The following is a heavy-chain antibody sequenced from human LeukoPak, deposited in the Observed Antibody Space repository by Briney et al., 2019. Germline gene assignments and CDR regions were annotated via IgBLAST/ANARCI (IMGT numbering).Heavy chain of an antibody. CDR2: IYHSGST. CDR3: ARDPQIKNVVFGVVPHEDV. CDR1: GGSISSGGYY. V-gene: IGHV4-30-2*01. Sequence: PSETLSLTCTVSGGSISSGGYYWSWIRQPPGKGLEWIGYIYHSGSTYYNPSLKSRVTISVDRSKNQFSLKLSSVTAADTAVYYCARDPQIKNVVFGVVPHEDVWGKGTTVTVSS. J-gene: IGHJ6*04. D-gene: IGHD3-3*01.